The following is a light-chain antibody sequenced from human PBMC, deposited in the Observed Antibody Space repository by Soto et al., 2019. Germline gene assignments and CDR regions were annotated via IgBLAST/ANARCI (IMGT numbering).Light chain of an antibody. V-gene: IGKV1-39*01. J-gene: IGKJ3*01. Sequence: DIQMTQSPSSLSASVGDRVTITCRAGQSFSNYLNWYQQKPGKAPKLLIYAASSLQGGVPSRFSGSGSGTDFILTISSLQPEDFATYYCQQSYSTPFTFGPGTKVDIK. CDR1: QSFSNY. CDR3: QQSYSTPFT. CDR2: AAS.